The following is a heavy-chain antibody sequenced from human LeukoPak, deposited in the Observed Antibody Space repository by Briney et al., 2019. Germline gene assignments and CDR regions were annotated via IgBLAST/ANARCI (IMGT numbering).Heavy chain of an antibody. D-gene: IGHD3-9*01. CDR1: GGSISSNTYY. V-gene: IGHV4-39*07. CDR2: IDYSGVT. J-gene: IGHJ4*02. Sequence: SETLSLTCTVSGGSISSNTYYWGWIRQPPGKGLEWIGSIDYSGVTYYNPSPKSRLTIFVDEAKNRFSLKLSSVTAADTAVYYCARVRYSDVLTGYYGDGYFDYWGQGTLVTVSS. CDR3: ARVRYSDVLTGYYGDGYFDY.